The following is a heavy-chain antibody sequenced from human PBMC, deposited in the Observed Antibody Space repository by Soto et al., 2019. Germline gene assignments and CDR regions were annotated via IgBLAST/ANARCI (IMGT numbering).Heavy chain of an antibody. D-gene: IGHD3-10*01. CDR1: GGTFSSYG. CDR3: AMTREYYYYGMDV. Sequence: QVQLVQSGAEVKKPGSSVKVSCKASGGTFSSYGISWERQAPGQGLEWMRGFIPIFGTANYAQKFQGRVTITADESTSTAYMELSTLRSEDTSAYYCAMTREYYYYGMDVWGQGTTVTVSS. CDR2: FIPIFGTA. V-gene: IGHV1-69*12. J-gene: IGHJ6*02.